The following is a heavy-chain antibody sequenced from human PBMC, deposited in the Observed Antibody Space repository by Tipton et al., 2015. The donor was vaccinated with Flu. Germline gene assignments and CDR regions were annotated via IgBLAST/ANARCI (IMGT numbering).Heavy chain of an antibody. V-gene: IGHV4-59*01. J-gene: IGHJ4*02. CDR3: ARAPPEYYDSSGYPHFDY. CDR2: IYYSGST. D-gene: IGHD3-22*01. Sequence: LSLTCTVSGGSISSYYWSWIRQPPGKGLEWIGYIYYSGSTNYNPSLKSRVTISVDTSKNQFSLKLSSVTAADTAVYYCARAPPEYYDSSGYPHFDYWGQGTLVTVSS. CDR1: GGSISSYY.